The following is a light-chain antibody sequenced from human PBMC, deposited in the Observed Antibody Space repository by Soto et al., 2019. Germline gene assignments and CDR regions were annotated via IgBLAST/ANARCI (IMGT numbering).Light chain of an antibody. V-gene: IGKV1-9*01. CDR1: QGISSY. J-gene: IGKJ2*01. CDR3: QQLNSYPYT. CDR2: AAS. Sequence: DIQLTQSPSFLSASVGDRVTITCRASQGISSYLAWYQQKRGKAPKLLIYAASTLQSGVPSRFSGSGSGTEFNLTISSLQPEDFATYYCQQLNSYPYTFGQGTKLEIK.